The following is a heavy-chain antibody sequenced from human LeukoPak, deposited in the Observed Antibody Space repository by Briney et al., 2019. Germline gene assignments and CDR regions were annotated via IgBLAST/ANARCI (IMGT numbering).Heavy chain of an antibody. Sequence: ASVKVSCKASGYTFTIFGINWVRQAPGQGLEWMGWISAYNGHTNYPREPHGRLTMTTDTSTSTAYMELRSLRSDDTAVYYCATTCVGGSCYDTWFDPWGQGTLVTVSS. CDR1: GYTFTIFG. CDR3: ATTCVGGSCYDTWFDP. J-gene: IGHJ5*02. CDR2: ISAYNGHT. D-gene: IGHD2-15*01. V-gene: IGHV1-18*01.